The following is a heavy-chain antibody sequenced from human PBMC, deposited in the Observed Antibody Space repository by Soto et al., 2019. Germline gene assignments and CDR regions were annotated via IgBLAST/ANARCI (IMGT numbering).Heavy chain of an antibody. J-gene: IGHJ4*02. Sequence: EVQLAESGGGMVQPGGSLRLSCVASGFTFSSYDMHWVRQAPGKGLEYVSSLTSNGGTTYYGNSVKGRFTISRDNSKNTLYLQMGSLRAEDMAVYYCVRRVSGNYRYGGQGTLVTVSS. D-gene: IGHD1-7*01. CDR3: VRRVSGNYRY. V-gene: IGHV3-64*01. CDR1: GFTFSSYD. CDR2: LTSNGGTT.